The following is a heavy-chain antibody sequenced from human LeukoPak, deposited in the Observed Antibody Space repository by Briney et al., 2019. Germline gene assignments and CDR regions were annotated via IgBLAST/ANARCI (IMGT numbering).Heavy chain of an antibody. CDR2: IYYSGST. Sequence: SETLSLTCIVSGGSISSYYWSWIRQPPGKGLEWIGYIYYSGSTNYNPSLKSRVTISVDTSKNQFSLKLSSVTAADTAVYYCARSAMVTRTDAFDIWGQGTMVTVSS. J-gene: IGHJ3*02. D-gene: IGHD5-18*01. V-gene: IGHV4-59*01. CDR3: ARSAMVTRTDAFDI. CDR1: GGSISSYY.